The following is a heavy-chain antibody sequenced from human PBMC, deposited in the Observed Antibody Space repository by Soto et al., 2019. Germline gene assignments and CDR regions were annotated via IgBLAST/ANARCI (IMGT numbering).Heavy chain of an antibody. J-gene: IGHJ1*01. Sequence: QVQLQESGPGLVKPSGTLSLTCAVSGGSISSSNWWSWVRQPPGKGLEWMGEIYHSGSTNYNPSLKRRVTPPLGKSKYHFVLTLDSVTAAGTGVYCCAEVQYSGRIGCWGQGTLVTVSS. D-gene: IGHD5-12*01. CDR2: IYHSGST. V-gene: IGHV4-4*01. CDR3: AEVQYSGRIGC. CDR1: GGSISSSNW.